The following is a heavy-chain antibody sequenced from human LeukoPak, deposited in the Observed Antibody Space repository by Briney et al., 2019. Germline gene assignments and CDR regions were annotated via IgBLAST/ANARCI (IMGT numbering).Heavy chain of an antibody. D-gene: IGHD4/OR15-4a*01. V-gene: IGHV1-46*01. CDR2: INPSSGST. J-gene: IGHJ4*02. CDR3: ATAQDYRWDY. Sequence: GASVKGSCKASGYTFTSYYMHWVRQAPGQGLEWMGIINPSSGSTRYAQKFQGRVTMTRDTSTSTVSMELSSLRSEATAVYYCATAQDYRWDYWGQGTPVTVSS. CDR1: GYTFTSYY.